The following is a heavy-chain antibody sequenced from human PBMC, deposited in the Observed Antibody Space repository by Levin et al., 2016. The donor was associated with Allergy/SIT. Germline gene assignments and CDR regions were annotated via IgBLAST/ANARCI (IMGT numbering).Heavy chain of an antibody. CDR3: VRDVGGTYFF. CDR2: IKQDGSEK. Sequence: GGSLRLSCAASGFTFSTYWMTWVRQAPGKGLEWVANIKQDGSEKYYVDSVRGRFTISRDNAKDSLYLQMNSLRAEDTAVYYCVRDVGGTYFFGGQGTLVTVSS. J-gene: IGHJ4*02. CDR1: GFTFSTYW. V-gene: IGHV3-7*05. D-gene: IGHD1-26*01.